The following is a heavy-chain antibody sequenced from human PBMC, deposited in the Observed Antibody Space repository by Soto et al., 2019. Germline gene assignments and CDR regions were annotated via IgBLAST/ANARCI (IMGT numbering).Heavy chain of an antibody. CDR1: GGSISSGGYY. V-gene: IGHV4-31*03. D-gene: IGHD2-21*01. Sequence: PSETLSLTCTFSGGSISSGGYYLSWIRQHPGKGLEWIGYIYYSGSTYYNPSLKSRVTISVDTSKNQFSLKLSSVTAADTAVYCCARGGVDIVVVSRPYWYFDLWGRGTLVTVSS. J-gene: IGHJ2*01. CDR2: IYYSGST. CDR3: ARGGVDIVVVSRPYWYFDL.